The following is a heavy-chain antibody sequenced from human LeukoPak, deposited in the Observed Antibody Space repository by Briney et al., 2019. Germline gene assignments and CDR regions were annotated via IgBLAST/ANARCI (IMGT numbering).Heavy chain of an antibody. J-gene: IGHJ4*02. Sequence: GGSLGLSCSASGLTFSGHAMHWVRQAPGKGLEHVSSISNNGVATYYADSVKGRFTISRDNSRDTLFLQMSSLTAADTAVYYCVKDHYGDHYWGQGTLVTVSS. CDR1: GLTFSGHA. V-gene: IGHV3-64D*06. CDR3: VKDHYGDHY. CDR2: ISNNGVAT. D-gene: IGHD4-17*01.